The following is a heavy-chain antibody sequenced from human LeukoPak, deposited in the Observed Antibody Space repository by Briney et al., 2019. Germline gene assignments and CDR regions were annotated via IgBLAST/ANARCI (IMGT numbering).Heavy chain of an antibody. CDR1: GYTFTGYY. J-gene: IGHJ4*02. CDR3: ARIRHNWNDVLGY. V-gene: IGHV1-2*06. D-gene: IGHD1-20*01. CDR2: INPNSGGT. Sequence: GASVKVSCKASGYTFTGYYMHWLRQAPGQGLEWMGRINPNSGGTNYAQKFQGRVTMTRDTSISTAYIELSRLRSDDTAMYYCARIRHNWNDVLGYWGQGTLVTVSS.